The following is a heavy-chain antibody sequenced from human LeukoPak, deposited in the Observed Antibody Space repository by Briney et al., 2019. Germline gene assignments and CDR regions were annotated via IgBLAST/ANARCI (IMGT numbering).Heavy chain of an antibody. Sequence: PSKTLSLTCAVYGGSFSGYYWSWIRQPPGKGLEWIGEINHSGSTNYNPSLKSRVTISEDTSKNQFSLKLSSVTAADTAVYYCALGKGSTSWESGAFDIWGQGTMVTVSS. CDR3: ALGKGSTSWESGAFDI. CDR2: INHSGST. J-gene: IGHJ3*02. V-gene: IGHV4-34*01. CDR1: GGSFSGYY. D-gene: IGHD2-2*01.